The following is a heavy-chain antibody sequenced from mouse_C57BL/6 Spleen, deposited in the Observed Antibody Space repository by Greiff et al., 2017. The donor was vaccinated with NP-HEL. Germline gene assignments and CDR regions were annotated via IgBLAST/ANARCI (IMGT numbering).Heavy chain of an antibody. J-gene: IGHJ4*01. CDR3: ARSRVTTVVPLGAMDY. CDR2: IDPSDSET. D-gene: IGHD1-1*01. CDR1: GYTFTSYW. V-gene: IGHV1-52*01. Sequence: QVQLQQPGAELVRPGSSVKLSCKASGYTFTSYWMHWVKQRPIQGLEWIGNIDPSDSETHYNQKFKDKATLTVDKSSSTAYMQLSSLTSEDSAVYYGARSRVTTVVPLGAMDYWGQGTSVTVSS.